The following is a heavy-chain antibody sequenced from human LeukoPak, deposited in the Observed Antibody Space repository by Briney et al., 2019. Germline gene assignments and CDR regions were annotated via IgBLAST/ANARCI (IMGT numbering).Heavy chain of an antibody. V-gene: IGHV3-53*01. D-gene: IGHD6-19*01. CDR1: GFTVSSNY. CDR2: LYSGGDT. J-gene: IGHJ4*02. CDR3: ARARGSGWLDFDC. Sequence: PGGSLRLSCAASGFTVSSNYMNWVRQAPGKGLEWVSVLYSGGDTYYTDSVKGRFTISRDNSKNTLYLQMNSLRVEDTAVYYCARARGSGWLDFDCRGQGTLVTVSS.